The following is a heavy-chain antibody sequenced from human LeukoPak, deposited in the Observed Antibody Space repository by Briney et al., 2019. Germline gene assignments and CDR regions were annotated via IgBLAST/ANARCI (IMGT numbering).Heavy chain of an antibody. CDR3: ARGSGTSLDY. Sequence: PSETLPLTCTVSGDSISSNSYYWNWIRKPAGKGLEWIGRVHTSGKTKYNPSLKSRVTVSVDMSQKKFSLKMTALTAADTAVYYCARGSGTSLDYWGQGTLVTVSS. CDR1: GDSISSNSYY. D-gene: IGHD1-1*01. V-gene: IGHV4-61*02. J-gene: IGHJ4*02. CDR2: VHTSGKT.